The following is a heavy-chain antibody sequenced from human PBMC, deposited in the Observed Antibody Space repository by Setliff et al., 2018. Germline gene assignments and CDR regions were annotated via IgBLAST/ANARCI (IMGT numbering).Heavy chain of an antibody. CDR3: ARRPYQHYDSRGYSVNYYMDV. Sequence: PSETLSLTCTVSGGAISNYYWSWIRQPPGKGLEWIGYIYSSGSTNYNPTLTSRVTISADTSKSQFSLKLSSVTAADTAVYFCARRPYQHYDSRGYSVNYYMDVWGKGTTVTVSS. J-gene: IGHJ6*03. CDR2: IYSSGST. V-gene: IGHV4-59*08. CDR1: GGAISNYY. D-gene: IGHD3-22*01.